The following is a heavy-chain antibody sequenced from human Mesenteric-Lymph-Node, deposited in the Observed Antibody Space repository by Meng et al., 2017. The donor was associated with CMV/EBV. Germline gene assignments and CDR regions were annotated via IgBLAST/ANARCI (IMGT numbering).Heavy chain of an antibody. CDR2: INHSGST. D-gene: IGHD2-15*01. Sequence: SETLSLTCTVSSGSVSSDRYYWSWIRQPPGKGLEWIGYINHSGSTNYNPSLKSRITISVDTSKNQFSLKLNSVTAADTAVHYCARAPWYLGYYYYYGMDVWGQGTTVTVSS. J-gene: IGHJ6*02. CDR1: SGSVSSDRYY. CDR3: ARAPWYLGYYYYYGMDV. V-gene: IGHV4-61*01.